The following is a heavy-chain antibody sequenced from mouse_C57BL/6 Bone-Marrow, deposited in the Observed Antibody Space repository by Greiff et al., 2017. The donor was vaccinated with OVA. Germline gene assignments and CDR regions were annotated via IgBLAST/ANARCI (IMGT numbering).Heavy chain of an antibody. D-gene: IGHD1-1*01. Sequence: EVKLVESVAELVRPGASVKLSCTASGFNIKNTYMHWVKQRPEQGLEWIGRIDPANGNTKYAPKFQGKATITADTSSNTAYLQLISLTSEDTAIYYCARGHCSGRGYCYAMDYWGQGTSVTVSS. V-gene: IGHV14-3*01. CDR2: IDPANGNT. J-gene: IGHJ4*01. CDR1: GFNIKNTY. CDR3: ARGHCSGRGYCYAMDY.